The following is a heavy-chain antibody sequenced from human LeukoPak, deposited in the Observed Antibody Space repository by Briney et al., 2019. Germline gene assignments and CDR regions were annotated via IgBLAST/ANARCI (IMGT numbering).Heavy chain of an antibody. Sequence: PSETLSLTCTVSGGSISSSSYYWGWIRQPPGKGLEWIGSIYYSGSTYYNPSLKSRVTISVDTSKNQFSLKLSSVTAADTAVYYCARDRGSPPFIDYWGQGTLVTVSS. CDR2: IYYSGST. V-gene: IGHV4-39*07. J-gene: IGHJ4*02. CDR3: ARDRGSPPFIDY. D-gene: IGHD1-26*01. CDR1: GGSISSSSYY.